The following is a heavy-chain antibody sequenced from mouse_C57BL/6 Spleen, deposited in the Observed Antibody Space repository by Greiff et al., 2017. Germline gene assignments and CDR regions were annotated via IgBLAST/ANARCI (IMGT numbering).Heavy chain of an antibody. Sequence: QVQLQQPGAELVMPGASVKLSCKASGYTFTSYWMHWVKQRPGQGLEWIGEIDPSDSYTNYNQKFKGKSTLTVDKSSSTAYMQLSSLTSEDSAVYYCARGILNLLLRTRYVDVWGTGTTVTVSS. J-gene: IGHJ1*03. V-gene: IGHV1-69*01. CDR2: IDPSDSYT. CDR1: GYTFTSYW. CDR3: ARGILNLLLRTRYVDV. D-gene: IGHD1-1*01.